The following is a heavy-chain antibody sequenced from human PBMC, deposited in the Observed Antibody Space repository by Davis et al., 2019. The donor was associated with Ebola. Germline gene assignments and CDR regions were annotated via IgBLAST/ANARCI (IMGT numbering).Heavy chain of an antibody. CDR2: INAGNGNT. CDR3: ARDRYPQVEMGAVDY. V-gene: IGHV1-3*01. J-gene: IGHJ4*02. CDR1: GYTFTSYA. Sequence: ASVKVSCKASGYTFTSYAMHWVRQAPGQRLEWMGWINAGNGNTKYSQKFQGRVTITRDTSASTAYMELRSLRSDDTAVYYCARDRYPQVEMGAVDYWGQGTLVTVSS. D-gene: IGHD5-24*01.